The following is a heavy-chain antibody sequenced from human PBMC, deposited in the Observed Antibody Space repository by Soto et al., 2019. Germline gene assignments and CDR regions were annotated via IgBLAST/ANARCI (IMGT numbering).Heavy chain of an antibody. CDR3: ARGYNWNPRAFEI. D-gene: IGHD1-20*01. V-gene: IGHV1-8*01. CDR1: GYTFTSYD. Sequence: GASVKVSCKASGYTFTSYDIHWVRQATGQGLEWMGWMNPNSGNTGYAQKFQGRVTMTRDTSISTAYMEMSSLRSEDTSVYYCARGYNWNPRAFEIWGQGTMVTVSS. CDR2: MNPNSGNT. J-gene: IGHJ3*02.